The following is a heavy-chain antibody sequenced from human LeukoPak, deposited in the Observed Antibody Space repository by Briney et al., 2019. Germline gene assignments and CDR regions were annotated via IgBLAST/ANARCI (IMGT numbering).Heavy chain of an antibody. CDR3: ARFNTPLNAFDI. V-gene: IGHV4-59*01. CDR2: IYYSGST. CDR1: GGSISDDS. Sequence: PSETLSLTCTVSGGSISDDSWTWIRQPPGKGLEWIGYIYYSGSTNYNPSLKSRVTISVDTSKNQFSLKLSSVTAADTAVYYCARFNTPLNAFDIWGQGTMVTVSS. J-gene: IGHJ3*02.